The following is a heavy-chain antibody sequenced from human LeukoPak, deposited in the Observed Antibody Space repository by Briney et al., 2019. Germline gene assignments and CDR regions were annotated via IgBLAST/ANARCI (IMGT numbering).Heavy chain of an antibody. J-gene: IGHJ5*02. Sequence: SETLSLTCTVSGGSISSGGYCWSWIRQHPGKGLEWIGYIYYSGSTYYNPSLKSRVTISVDTSKNQFSLKLSSVTAADTAVYYCARDLGQAVGATDNWFDPWGQGTLVTVSS. CDR3: ARDLGQAVGATDNWFDP. CDR1: GGSISSGGYC. D-gene: IGHD1-26*01. V-gene: IGHV4-31*03. CDR2: IYYSGST.